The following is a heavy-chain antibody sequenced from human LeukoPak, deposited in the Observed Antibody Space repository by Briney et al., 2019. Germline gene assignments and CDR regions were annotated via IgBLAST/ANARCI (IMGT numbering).Heavy chain of an antibody. J-gene: IGHJ4*01. D-gene: IGHD1-14*01. CDR1: GFTFSSSA. CDR2: ISASGGST. CDR3: VSPVFINY. V-gene: IGHV3-23*01. Sequence: GGSLRLSCAASGFTFSSSAMSWVRQVPGKGLEWVSGISASGGSTNYADSVRGRFTISRDNSKNALYLQMTSLRPEDSAVYYCVSPVFINYWGQGTLVTVSS.